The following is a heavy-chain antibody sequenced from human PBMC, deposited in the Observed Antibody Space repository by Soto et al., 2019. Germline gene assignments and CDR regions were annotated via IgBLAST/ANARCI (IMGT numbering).Heavy chain of an antibody. Sequence: ASVKVSCKASGYTFTGYYMHWLRQTPGQGLEWMGWINPNSGGTNYAQKFQGWVTMTRDTSISTAYMELSRLRSDDTAVYYCARDQGIVSASPYYYYYGMDVWGQGTTVTVSS. D-gene: IGHD2-15*01. CDR2: INPNSGGT. CDR1: GYTFTGYY. CDR3: ARDQGIVSASPYYYYYGMDV. V-gene: IGHV1-2*04. J-gene: IGHJ6*02.